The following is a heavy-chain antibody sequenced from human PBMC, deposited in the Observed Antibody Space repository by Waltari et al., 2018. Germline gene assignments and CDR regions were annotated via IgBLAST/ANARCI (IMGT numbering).Heavy chain of an antibody. J-gene: IGHJ4*02. Sequence: QVQLQQWGAGLLKPSETLSLTCAVYGGSFRGYYWRWIRQPPGKGLEWIGEINHSGSTNYNPSLKSRVTISVDTSKNQFSLKLSSVTAADTAVYYCARFPPRDCSGGSCYRYWGQGTLVTVSS. CDR2: INHSGST. D-gene: IGHD2-15*01. CDR3: ARFPPRDCSGGSCYRY. V-gene: IGHV4-34*01. CDR1: GGSFRGYY.